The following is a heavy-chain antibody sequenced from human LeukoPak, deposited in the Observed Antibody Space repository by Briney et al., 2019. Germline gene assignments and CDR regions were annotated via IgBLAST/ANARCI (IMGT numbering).Heavy chain of an antibody. J-gene: IGHJ4*02. Sequence: GGSLRLSCAASGLTFSSYGMSWVRQAPGRGLEWVSAISTTGGTTYYADSVKGRFTISRDNAKNTLYLQMNSLRVEDTAVYYCVCLGLGGLSLDWGQGTLVTVSS. CDR2: ISTTGGTT. CDR1: GLTFSSYG. D-gene: IGHD3-16*01. V-gene: IGHV3-23*01. CDR3: VCLGLGGLSLD.